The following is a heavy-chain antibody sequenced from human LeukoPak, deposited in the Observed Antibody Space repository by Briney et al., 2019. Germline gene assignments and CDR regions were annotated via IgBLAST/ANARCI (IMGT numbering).Heavy chain of an antibody. CDR1: GGSITTQC. CDR3: ARDLTTVTKGFDI. D-gene: IGHD4-17*01. J-gene: IGHJ3*02. CDR2: ILYNGFT. Sequence: SETLSRSWTIAGGSITTQCWTWIRQPPGKGLEWIGYILYNGFTNYNPSLKSRLTMSVDTSKNQFSLSLRSVTAADTAVYYCARDLTTVTKGFDIWGQGTMVTVSS. V-gene: IGHV4-59*11.